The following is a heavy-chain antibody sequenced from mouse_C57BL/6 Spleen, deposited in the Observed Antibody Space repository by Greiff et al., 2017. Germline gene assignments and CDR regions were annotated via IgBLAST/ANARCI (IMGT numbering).Heavy chain of an antibody. V-gene: IGHV1-26*01. CDR3: AISTMVTPFDY. CDR2: INPNNGGT. D-gene: IGHD2-2*01. CDR1: GYTFTDYY. Sequence: EVQLQQSGPELVKPGASVKISCKASGYTFTDYYMNWVKQSHGKSLEWIGDINPNNGGTSYNQKFKGKATLTVDKSSSTAYMELRSLTSEDSAVYYCAISTMVTPFDYWGQGTTLTVSS. J-gene: IGHJ2*01.